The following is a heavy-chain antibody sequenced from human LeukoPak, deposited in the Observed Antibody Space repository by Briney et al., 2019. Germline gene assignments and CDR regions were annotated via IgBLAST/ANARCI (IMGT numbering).Heavy chain of an antibody. CDR3: ARVGEVVVAATRDYYYYYYMDV. Sequence: SVKVSCKASGGTFSSYAISWVRQAPGQGLEWMGAIIPIFGTANYAQKFQGRVTITADESTSTAYMELSSLRSEDTAVYYCARVGEVVVAATRDYYYYYYMDVWGKGTTVTVSS. CDR1: GGTFSSYA. D-gene: IGHD2-15*01. V-gene: IGHV1-69*01. CDR2: IIPIFGTA. J-gene: IGHJ6*03.